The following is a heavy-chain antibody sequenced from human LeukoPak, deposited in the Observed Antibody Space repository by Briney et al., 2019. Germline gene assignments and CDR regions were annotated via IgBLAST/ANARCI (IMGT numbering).Heavy chain of an antibody. J-gene: IGHJ5*02. Sequence: GGSLRLSCVASGFTFSSSWMTWVRQAPGMGLERVANIKADGTGKYYVDSVRGRFTISRDNAKNSLYLQMNSLRAEDTAVYYCARGGCSSTSCSNWFDPWGQGTLVTVSS. CDR1: GFTFSSSW. V-gene: IGHV3-7*01. CDR3: ARGGCSSTSCSNWFDP. D-gene: IGHD2-2*01. CDR2: IKADGTGK.